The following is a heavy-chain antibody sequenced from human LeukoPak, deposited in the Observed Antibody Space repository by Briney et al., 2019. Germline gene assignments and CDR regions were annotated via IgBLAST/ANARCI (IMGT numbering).Heavy chain of an antibody. CDR2: ISYDGSTK. J-gene: IGHJ4*02. CDR1: GFTFSSYA. Sequence: GGSLRLSCAASGFTFSSYAMSWVRQAPGKGLEWVAIISYDGSTKYYGDSVRGRFTISRDNSKSTVYLQMNSLRADDTAVYYCARDRDLGVVTPWCDYWGQGILVTVSS. CDR3: ARDRDLGVVTPWCDY. V-gene: IGHV3-30*03. D-gene: IGHD3-3*01.